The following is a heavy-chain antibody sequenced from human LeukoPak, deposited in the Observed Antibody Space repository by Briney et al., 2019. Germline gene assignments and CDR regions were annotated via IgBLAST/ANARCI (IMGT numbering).Heavy chain of an antibody. J-gene: IGHJ4*02. CDR3: GRIGTVGATDF. CDR2: LTDSGGHT. Sequence: GGSLRLSCAASGFTFSSHGMIWVRQAPGKGLEWISALTDSGGHTFYSDSVKGRFTISRDNPRSSLYLQMNSLRVEDTAIYYCGRIGTVGATDFWGQGTLVTVSS. CDR1: GFTFSSHG. D-gene: IGHD1-26*01. V-gene: IGHV3-23*01.